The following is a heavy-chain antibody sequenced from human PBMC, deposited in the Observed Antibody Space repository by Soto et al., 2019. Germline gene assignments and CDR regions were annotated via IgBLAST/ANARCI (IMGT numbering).Heavy chain of an antibody. D-gene: IGHD2-2*01. Sequence: VKVSCKASGGTFIIYAISWVRQAPGQGLEWMGGIIPIFGTANYAQKFQGRVTITADKSTSTAYMELSSLRSEDTAVYYCAREYCSSTSCKSNWFDHWGQGTLVTVSS. J-gene: IGHJ5*02. V-gene: IGHV1-69*06. CDR3: AREYCSSTSCKSNWFDH. CDR1: GGTFIIYA. CDR2: IIPIFGTA.